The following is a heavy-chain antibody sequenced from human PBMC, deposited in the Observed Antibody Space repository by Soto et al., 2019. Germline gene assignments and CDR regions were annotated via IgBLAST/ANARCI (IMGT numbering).Heavy chain of an antibody. CDR2: INAGNGNT. V-gene: IGHV1-3*01. J-gene: IGHJ4*02. D-gene: IGHD3-22*01. CDR1: GYTITSYS. CDR3: ARVPTDTAMVLYYYDSSGSFDY. Sequence: VKASSKAPGYTITSYSRRWVCQAHGQRLEWMGWINAGNGNTKYSQKFQGRVTITRDTSASTAYMELSSLRSEDTAVYYCARVPTDTAMVLYYYDSSGSFDYWGQGTLVTV.